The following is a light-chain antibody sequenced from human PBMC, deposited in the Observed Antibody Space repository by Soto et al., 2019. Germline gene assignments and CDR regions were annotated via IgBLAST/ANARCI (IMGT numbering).Light chain of an antibody. Sequence: EVVLTQSPAILSLSPGERATLSCRASQSIGSTLAWYQQRSGQAPRLLIYDASSMATGIPGRISGSGSGTDFTLTISSLEVEDFAVYYCQHRGNWPAFGGGTKVEIK. V-gene: IGKV3-11*01. CDR3: QHRGNWPA. J-gene: IGKJ4*01. CDR2: DAS. CDR1: QSIGST.